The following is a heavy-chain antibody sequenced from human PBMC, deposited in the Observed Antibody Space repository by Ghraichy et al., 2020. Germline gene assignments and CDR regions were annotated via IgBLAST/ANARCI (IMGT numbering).Heavy chain of an antibody. Sequence: SETLSLTCAVSGASISSSGYSWSWVRQPPGKGLEWIGYIYHGGIADYSPSLKGRVTLSLDRSNNQFSLKLNSVTPADTAIYYCARVPREFWTGYPTTLHYFDYWGRGTLVTVSP. D-gene: IGHD3/OR15-3a*01. V-gene: IGHV4-30-2*01. CDR1: GASISSSGYS. CDR2: IYHGGIA. CDR3: ARVPREFWTGYPTTLHYFDY. J-gene: IGHJ4*02.